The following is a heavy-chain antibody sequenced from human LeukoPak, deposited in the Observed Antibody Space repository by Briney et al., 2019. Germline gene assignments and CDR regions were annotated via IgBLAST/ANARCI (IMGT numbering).Heavy chain of an antibody. CDR1: GFTFSKYW. CDR2: IYIDGTGI. V-gene: IGHV3-74*01. D-gene: IGHD5-18*01. J-gene: IGHJ3*02. Sequence: PGGSLRLSCAASGFTFSKYWMHWVRQAPGKGLVWVSRIYIDGTGIVYAGSVKGRFIISRDDAKNTPCLQMNSLRVEDTAVYYCARAPPSNGYSYHFDIWGQGTMVTVSS. CDR3: ARAPPSNGYSYHFDI.